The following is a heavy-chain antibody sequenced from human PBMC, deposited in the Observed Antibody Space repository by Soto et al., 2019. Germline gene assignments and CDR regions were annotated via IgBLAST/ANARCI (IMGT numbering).Heavy chain of an antibody. Sequence: EVQLLESGGDLVQPGGSLRLACAASGFSFSSYAMAWVRQAPGKGLEWVSVISARGGSSYLADSVKGGFTISRDNSNNVLSLEMNSLRAEDAAIYFCATGSIEYSAWVDRWGQGTLVLVSS. CDR2: ISARGGSS. J-gene: IGHJ5*02. CDR1: GFSFSSYA. D-gene: IGHD5-12*01. CDR3: ATGSIEYSAWVDR. V-gene: IGHV3-23*01.